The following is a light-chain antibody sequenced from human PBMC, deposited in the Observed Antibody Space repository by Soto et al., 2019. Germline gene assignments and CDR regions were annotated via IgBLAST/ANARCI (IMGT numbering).Light chain of an antibody. V-gene: IGKV3-20*01. CDR1: QSVSNNY. CDR3: QQYGSLSWT. CDR2: GAS. J-gene: IGKJ1*01. Sequence: EIVMTQSPATLSVSPGERATLSCRASQSVSNNYLAWYQQKPGQAPRLLIYGASNRATGIPDRFSGSGSGTDFTLTISRLEPEDFAVYYCQQYGSLSWTFGQGTKVDI.